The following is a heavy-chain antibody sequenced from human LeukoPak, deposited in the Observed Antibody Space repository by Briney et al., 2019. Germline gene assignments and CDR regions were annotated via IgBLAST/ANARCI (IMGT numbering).Heavy chain of an antibody. D-gene: IGHD6-13*01. CDR1: GGSISSYY. V-gene: IGHV4-59*08. CDR3: ARRSPSYSSSWYYLDY. J-gene: IGHJ4*02. CDR2: IYYSGST. Sequence: SETLSLTCTVSGGSISSYYWSWIRQPPGKGLEWIGYIYYSGSTNYNPSLKSRVTISVDTSKNQFSLKLSSVTAADTAVYYCARRSPSYSSSWYYLDYWGQGTLVTVSS.